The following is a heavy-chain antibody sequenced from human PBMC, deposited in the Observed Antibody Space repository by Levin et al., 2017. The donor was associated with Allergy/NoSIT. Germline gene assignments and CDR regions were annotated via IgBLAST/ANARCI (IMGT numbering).Heavy chain of an antibody. CDR3: ARGGCSSTSCLDS. V-gene: IGHV3-74*01. Sequence: HPGESLKISCAASGFTFSPYYMHWVRQAPGKGLAWVSNIHSDTSITNYADSVKGRFTISRDNAKNTLYLQMNSLRAEDTAVYYCARGGCSSTSCLDSWGQGTLATVSS. D-gene: IGHD2-2*01. CDR1: GFTFSPYY. J-gene: IGHJ4*02. CDR2: IHSDTSIT.